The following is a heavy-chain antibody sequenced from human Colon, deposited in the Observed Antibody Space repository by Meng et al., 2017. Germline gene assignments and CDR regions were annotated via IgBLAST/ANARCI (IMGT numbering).Heavy chain of an antibody. V-gene: IGHV1-2*06. CDR3: ARVRSGGWYYFYH. CDR1: GYTFNDYF. D-gene: IGHD6-19*01. J-gene: IGHJ4*02. Sequence: ASVKVSCKASGYTFNDYFIHWVRQAPGQGLEWMGRINPSSGGTSYAQKFQGRVTMTRDTSISTAYMEVTALRSDDTAMYFCARVRSGGWYYFYHWGQGTLVTVSS. CDR2: INPSSGGT.